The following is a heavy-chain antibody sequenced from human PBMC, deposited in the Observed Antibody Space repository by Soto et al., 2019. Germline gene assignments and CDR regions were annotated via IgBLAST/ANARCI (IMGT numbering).Heavy chain of an antibody. Sequence: PSETLSLTCTVSGGSIYRSGYYWGWIRQPPGRGVEWIGNIDYNEFTYSNPSLKSRVTISRDTSKNQFSLKLTSVTAADTALYYCGKVLVGATGHTDSDSWGPGTLVTVSS. CDR3: GKVLVGATGHTDSDS. CDR1: GGSIYRSGYY. D-gene: IGHD2-15*01. CDR2: IDYNEFT. V-gene: IGHV4-39*01. J-gene: IGHJ4*02.